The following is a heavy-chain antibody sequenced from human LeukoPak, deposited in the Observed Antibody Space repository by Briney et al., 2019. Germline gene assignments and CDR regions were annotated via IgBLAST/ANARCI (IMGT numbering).Heavy chain of an antibody. D-gene: IGHD5-18*01. CDR1: GYTLTELT. CDR3: ATVNRYSYGPYYFDY. V-gene: IGHV1-24*01. Sequence: ASVKVSCKVSGYTLTELTMHWVRQAPGKGLEWMGGFDPEDGETIYAQKFQGRVTMTEDTSTDTAYMELSSLRSEDTAVYYCATVNRYSYGPYYFDYWGQGTLVTASS. CDR2: FDPEDGET. J-gene: IGHJ4*02.